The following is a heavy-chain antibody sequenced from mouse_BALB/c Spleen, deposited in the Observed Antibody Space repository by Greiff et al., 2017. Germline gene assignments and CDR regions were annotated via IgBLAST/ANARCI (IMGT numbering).Heavy chain of an antibody. J-gene: IGHJ3*01. Sequence: EVKLVESGGGLVQPGGSRKLSCAASGFTFSSFGMHWVRQAPEKGLEWVAYISSGSSTIYYADTVKGRFTISRDNPKNTLFLQMTSLRSEDTAMYYCARGWDYGDWFAYWGQGTLVTVSA. CDR2: ISSGSSTI. CDR1: GFTFSSFG. D-gene: IGHD1-2*01. CDR3: ARGWDYGDWFAY. V-gene: IGHV5-17*02.